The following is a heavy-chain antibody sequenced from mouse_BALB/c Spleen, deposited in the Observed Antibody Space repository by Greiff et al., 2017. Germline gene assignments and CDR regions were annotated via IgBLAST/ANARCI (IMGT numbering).Heavy chain of an antibody. CDR1: GFSLTSYG. V-gene: IGHV2-9*02. J-gene: IGHJ3*01. D-gene: IGHD2-4*01. CDR2: IWAGGST. Sequence: VQVVESGPGLVAPSQSLSITCTVSGFSLTSYGVHWVRQPPGKGLVWLGVIWAGGSTNYNSALMSRLSISKDNSKSQVFLKMNSLQTDDTAMYYCARDAMIKQAWFAYWGQGTLVTVSA. CDR3: ARDAMIKQAWFAY.